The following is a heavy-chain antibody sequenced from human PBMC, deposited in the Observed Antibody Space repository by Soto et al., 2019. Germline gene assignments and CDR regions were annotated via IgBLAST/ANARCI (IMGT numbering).Heavy chain of an antibody. CDR1: GFTFSSYA. D-gene: IGHD2-8*01. V-gene: IGHV3-30-3*01. Sequence: QVQLVESGGGVVQPGRSLRLSCAASGFTFSSYAMHWVRQAPGKGLEWVAVISYDGSNKYYADTVKGRFTISRDNSKNTLYLQMNSLRAEDTAVYYCAREGYCTNGVCYPALDYWGQGTLVTVSS. CDR2: ISYDGSNK. CDR3: AREGYCTNGVCYPALDY. J-gene: IGHJ4*02.